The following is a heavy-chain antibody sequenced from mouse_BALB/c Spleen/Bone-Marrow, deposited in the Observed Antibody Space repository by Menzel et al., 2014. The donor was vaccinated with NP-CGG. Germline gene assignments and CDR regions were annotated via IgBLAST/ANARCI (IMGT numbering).Heavy chain of an antibody. Sequence: VKVVESGPGLVAPSQTVSITCNASGFSLTSYSVHWVRQPPGKGLEWLGDIWAGGSTNYNSAHMSRLNISKDNSKSQVFLKMRIMQTDDTAMFYCARDDDAYAMDYWGQGTSVTVSS. CDR2: IWAGGST. J-gene: IGHJ4*01. CDR1: GFSLTSYS. D-gene: IGHD2-3*01. V-gene: IGHV2-9*02. CDR3: ARDDDAYAMDY.